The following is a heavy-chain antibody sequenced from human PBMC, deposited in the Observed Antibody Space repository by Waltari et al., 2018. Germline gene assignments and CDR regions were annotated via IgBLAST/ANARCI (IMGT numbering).Heavy chain of an antibody. CDR2: ISVSLMPI. J-gene: IGHJ4*02. V-gene: IGHV3-11*04. CDR3: ARNRGYSYGAAGY. Sequence: QVQLVESGGGLVKPGGSLRLSCAASGFTFSDYYMSWIRQAPGAGPVLVSYISVSLMPINYAYLVQAPCTISRDNAKNSRYLQMNSLRDEDTAVYYCARNRGYSYGAAGYWGQGTLVIVSS. CDR1: GFTFSDYY. D-gene: IGHD5-18*01.